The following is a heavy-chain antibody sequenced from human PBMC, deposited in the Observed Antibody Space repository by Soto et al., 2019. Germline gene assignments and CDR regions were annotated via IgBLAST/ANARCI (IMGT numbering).Heavy chain of an antibody. V-gene: IGHV3-74*01. D-gene: IGHD3-3*01. J-gene: IGHJ5*02. Sequence: EVQLVESGGGLVQPGGSLRLSCAVSGFTFRNYWMHWVRQGPGKGLVWVSRINSDGSSTSYADSVKGRFTISRDNATNTLYLQMNSLRAEDTAVYFCASGEDFGVAHDLWGQGTLVTVSS. CDR1: GFTFRNYW. CDR3: ASGEDFGVAHDL. CDR2: INSDGSST.